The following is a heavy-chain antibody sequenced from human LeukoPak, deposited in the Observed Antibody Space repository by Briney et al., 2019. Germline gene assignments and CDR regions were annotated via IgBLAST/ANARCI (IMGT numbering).Heavy chain of an antibody. J-gene: IGHJ4*02. CDR3: ARRSSSSFFLDY. V-gene: IGHV1-18*01. CDR1: GGTFSSYA. Sequence: ASVKVSCKASGGTFSSYAITWVRQAPGQGLEWMGWISPYNGNTNYAQILQGRVTMTADTSTSTAYMELRSLRSDDTAVYYCARRSSSSFFLDYWGQGTLVTVSS. CDR2: ISPYNGNT. D-gene: IGHD6-13*01.